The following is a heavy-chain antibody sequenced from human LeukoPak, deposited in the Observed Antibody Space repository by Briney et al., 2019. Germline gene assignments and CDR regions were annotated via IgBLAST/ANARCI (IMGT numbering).Heavy chain of an antibody. CDR3: PTVAEGIQLWSQFDY. J-gene: IGHJ4*02. D-gene: IGHD5-18*01. CDR1: GFTFSNAW. Sequence: GGSLRLSCAASGFTFSNAWMSWVRQAPGKGLEWVGRIKSKTDGGTTDYAAPVKGRFTISRDDSKNTLHLQMNSLKTEDTAVYYCPTVAEGIQLWSQFDYWGQGTLVTVSS. V-gene: IGHV3-15*01. CDR2: IKSKTDGGTT.